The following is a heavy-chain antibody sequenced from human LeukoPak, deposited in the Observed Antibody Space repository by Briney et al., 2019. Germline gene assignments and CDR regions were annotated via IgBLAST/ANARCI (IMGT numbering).Heavy chain of an antibody. V-gene: IGHV4-59*01. CDR2: VSYSGNT. Sequence: SETLSLTCTVSGGSISSYYWSWIRQSPGKGLEWVGHVSYSGNTNYNPSLKSRVTISVDTSKNQFSLKLTSVTAADTAVYYCSRADLIRGYWGQTAAYFDYWGRGTLVTVSS. D-gene: IGHD3-10*01. CDR1: GGSISSYY. CDR3: SRADLIRGYWGQTAAYFDY. J-gene: IGHJ4*02.